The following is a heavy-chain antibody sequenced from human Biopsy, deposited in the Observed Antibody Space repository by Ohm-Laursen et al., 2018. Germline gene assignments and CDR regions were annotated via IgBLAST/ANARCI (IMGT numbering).Heavy chain of an antibody. CDR1: GGSISGSS. Sequence: GTLSLTCTVSGGSISGSSWSWIRQAPGKGLEWIGYISYSRDTNYNPSLKSRITISVDTSKNQFSLKLTSVTAADTAVYYCAKHGSGWTGDDALHIWGQGTMVTVSS. CDR3: AKHGSGWTGDDALHI. D-gene: IGHD6-19*01. V-gene: IGHV4-59*08. J-gene: IGHJ3*02. CDR2: ISYSRDT.